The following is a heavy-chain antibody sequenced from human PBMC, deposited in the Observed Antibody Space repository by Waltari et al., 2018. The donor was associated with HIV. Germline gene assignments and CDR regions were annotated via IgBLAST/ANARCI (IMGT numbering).Heavy chain of an antibody. V-gene: IGHV3-23*01. CDR3: AKDSFTQYFDY. CDR1: GFTFCGDD. CDR2: ISGSDGST. J-gene: IGHJ4*02. D-gene: IGHD2-15*01. Sequence: VQLLETGGGVVQPGGDLRLCCAALGFTFCGDDMSRVRQAPGKGLEWVAAISGSDGSTYYADSVKGRFTISRDNSKNTLFLQMNSLRAEDTAVYYCAKDSFTQYFDYWGQGTLVTVSS.